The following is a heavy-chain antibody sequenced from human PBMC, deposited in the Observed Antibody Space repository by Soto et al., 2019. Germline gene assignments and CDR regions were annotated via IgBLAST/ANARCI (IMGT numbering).Heavy chain of an antibody. CDR3: ARVIVDTAEDYYYYYGMDV. CDR1: GGSISSSNW. J-gene: IGHJ6*02. V-gene: IGHV4-4*02. CDR2: IYHSRST. Sequence: QVQLQESGPGLVKPSGTLSLTCAVSGGSISSSNWWSWVRQPPGKGLEWSGEIYHSRSTNYNPSLKNRVTISVDKSKNQFSLKLSSVIAADTAVYYCARVIVDTAEDYYYYYGMDVWGQGTTVTVSS. D-gene: IGHD5-18*01.